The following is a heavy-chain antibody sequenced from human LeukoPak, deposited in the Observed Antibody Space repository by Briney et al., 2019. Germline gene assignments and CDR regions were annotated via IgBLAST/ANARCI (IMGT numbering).Heavy chain of an antibody. CDR2: ISWNSGSI. Sequence: GRSLRLSCAASGFTFDDYAMHWVRQVPGKGLEWVSGISWNSGSIGYADSVKGRFTISRDNAKNSLYLQMNSLRAEDMALYYCAKGLSSGWLDWFDPWGQGTLVTVSS. J-gene: IGHJ5*02. V-gene: IGHV3-9*03. D-gene: IGHD6-19*01. CDR1: GFTFDDYA. CDR3: AKGLSSGWLDWFDP.